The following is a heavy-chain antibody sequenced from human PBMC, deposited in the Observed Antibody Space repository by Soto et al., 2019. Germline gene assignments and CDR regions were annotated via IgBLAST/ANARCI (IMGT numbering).Heavy chain of an antibody. CDR3: AKARPRRTSGYFFEY. CDR1: GFTFSTYA. CDR2: VSASGLNT. V-gene: IGHV3-23*01. Sequence: EVQLLESGGKLVQPGGSLTLSCAASGFTFSTYAMAWVRQAPGKGLEWVSGVSASGLNTDYADPVKGRFYISRDNSKNTVSLHMNSLRAEHTSLYYCAKARPRRTSGYFFEYWGQGTPVTVSS. J-gene: IGHJ4*02. D-gene: IGHD1-1*01.